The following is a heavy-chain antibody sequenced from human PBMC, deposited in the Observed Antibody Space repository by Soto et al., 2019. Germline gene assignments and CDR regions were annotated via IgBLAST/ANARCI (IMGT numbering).Heavy chain of an antibody. CDR3: ARDRYGDYNFDY. D-gene: IGHD4-17*01. CDR2: INSDGSST. V-gene: IGHV3-74*01. Sequence: LRLSCAASGFTFSSYWMHWVRQAPGKGLVWVSRINSDGSSTSYADSVKGRFTISRDNAKNTLYLQMNSLRAEDTAVYYCARDRYGDYNFDYWGQGTLVTVSS. J-gene: IGHJ4*02. CDR1: GFTFSSYW.